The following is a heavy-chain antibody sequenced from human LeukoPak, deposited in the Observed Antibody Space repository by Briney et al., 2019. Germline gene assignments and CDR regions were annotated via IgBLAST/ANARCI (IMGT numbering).Heavy chain of an antibody. V-gene: IGHV5-51*01. J-gene: IGHJ5*02. D-gene: IGHD3-10*01. CDR2: VYLGDSST. Sequence: GESLKISCKGSGDNFITYWVVWVRQMPGKGLEWMGIVYLGDSSTKYNPSFQGQVTMSADKSTSTAYLQWSSLKASDTAIYYCARLRDRGETWFDPWGQGTLATVSS. CDR1: GDNFITYW. CDR3: ARLRDRGETWFDP.